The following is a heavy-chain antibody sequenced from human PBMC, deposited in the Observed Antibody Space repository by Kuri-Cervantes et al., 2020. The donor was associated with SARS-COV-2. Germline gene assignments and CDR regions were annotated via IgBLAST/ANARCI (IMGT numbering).Heavy chain of an antibody. CDR1: GFTFSSYA. J-gene: IGHJ2*01. CDR2: ISSNGAT. CDR3: ARDPHITLIRGAYFDL. Sequence: GESLKISCSASGFTFSSYAMHWVRQAPGKGLEYVSAISSNGATYYADSVKGRFTISRDNARNSLYLQMNSLRAEDTAVYYCARDPHITLIRGAYFDLWGRGTLVTVSS. V-gene: IGHV3-64*04. D-gene: IGHD3-10*01.